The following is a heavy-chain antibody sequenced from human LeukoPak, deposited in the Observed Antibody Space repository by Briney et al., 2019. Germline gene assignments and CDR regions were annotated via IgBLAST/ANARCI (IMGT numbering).Heavy chain of an antibody. D-gene: IGHD3/OR15-3a*01. Sequence: PGGSLRLSCAASGFTFSSYEMNWVSQAAGKGLEWVSYISSSGSTIYYADSVKGRFTISRDNAKNSLYLQMNSLRAEDTAVYYCARGGLNFDYWGQGTLVTISS. CDR3: ARGGLNFDY. CDR2: ISSSGSTI. V-gene: IGHV3-48*03. J-gene: IGHJ4*02. CDR1: GFTFSSYE.